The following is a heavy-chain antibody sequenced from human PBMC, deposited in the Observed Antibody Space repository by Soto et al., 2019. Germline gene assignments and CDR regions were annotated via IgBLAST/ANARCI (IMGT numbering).Heavy chain of an antibody. CDR1: GFTFSSYD. Sequence: GGSLRLSCAASGFTFSSYDMHWVRQATGKGLEWVSAIGNAGDTYYPGSVKGRFTISRENAKNSFYLQMNSLRAEDTAVYYCARGHYYDSSGYYGAPYYYYYGMDVWGQGTTVTVSS. V-gene: IGHV3-13*01. CDR2: IGNAGDT. J-gene: IGHJ6*02. CDR3: ARGHYYDSSGYYGAPYYYYYGMDV. D-gene: IGHD3-22*01.